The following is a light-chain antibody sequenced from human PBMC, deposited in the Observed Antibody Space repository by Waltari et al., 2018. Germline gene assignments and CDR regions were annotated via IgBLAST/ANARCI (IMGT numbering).Light chain of an antibody. CDR2: FAS. Sequence: TCRASQSIGSTLNWYQQKPDQSPKLLIKFASQSISGVPSRFSGSGSGTDFTLTISSLEAEDAATYYCHQSSVLPYTFGQGAKLEIK. V-gene: IGKV6-21*02. CDR3: HQSSVLPYT. J-gene: IGKJ2*01. CDR1: QSIGST.